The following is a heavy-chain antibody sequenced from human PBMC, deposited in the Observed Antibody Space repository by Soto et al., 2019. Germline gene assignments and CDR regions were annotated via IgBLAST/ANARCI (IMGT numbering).Heavy chain of an antibody. J-gene: IGHJ6*02. D-gene: IGHD2-15*01. CDR3: AREGGYCSGGSCYPYPYYYYGMDV. V-gene: IGHV3-33*01. CDR1: GFTFSSYG. Sequence: GGSLRLSCAASGFTFSSYGMHWVRQAPGKGLEWVAVIWYDGSNKYYADSVKGRFTISRDNSKNTLYLQMNSLRAEDTAVYYCAREGGYCSGGSCYPYPYYYYGMDVWGQGTTVTVSS. CDR2: IWYDGSNK.